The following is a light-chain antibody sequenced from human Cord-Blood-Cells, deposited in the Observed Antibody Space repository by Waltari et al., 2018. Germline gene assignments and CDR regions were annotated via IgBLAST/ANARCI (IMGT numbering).Light chain of an antibody. V-gene: IGKV1-8*01. J-gene: IGKJ3*01. CDR2: AAS. Sequence: AIRITQSPSSFSASTGDRVTITCRASQGISSYLAWYQQKPGKAPKLLIYAASTLQSGVPSRFSGSGSGTDFTLTISCLQSEDFATYYCQQYYSYPLTFGPGTKVDIX. CDR3: QQYYSYPLT. CDR1: QGISSY.